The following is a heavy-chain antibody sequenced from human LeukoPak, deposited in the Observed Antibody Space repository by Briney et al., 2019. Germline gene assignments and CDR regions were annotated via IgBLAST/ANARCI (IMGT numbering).Heavy chain of an antibody. Sequence: SQTLSPTCTVSGGSISSGSYYWSWIRQPAGKGLEWIGRIYTSGSTNYNPSLKSRVTISVDTSKNQFSLKLSSVTAADTAVYYCARAYSSSWYDAFDIWGQGTMVTVPS. D-gene: IGHD6-13*01. CDR1: GGSISSGSYY. J-gene: IGHJ3*02. CDR3: ARAYSSSWYDAFDI. V-gene: IGHV4-61*02. CDR2: IYTSGST.